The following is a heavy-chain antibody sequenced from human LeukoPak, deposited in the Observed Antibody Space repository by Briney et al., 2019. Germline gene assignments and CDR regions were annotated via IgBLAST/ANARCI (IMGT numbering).Heavy chain of an antibody. Sequence: PGGSLRLSCAASGFTFSSYGMHWVRQAPGKGLEWVAVISYDASDKYYVDSVKGRFTISRDNSKNTLYLQMNSLRAEDTAVYYCAREAAGDYDAFDIWGQGTMVTVSS. CDR3: AREAAGDYDAFDI. J-gene: IGHJ3*02. D-gene: IGHD6-13*01. CDR2: ISYDASDK. V-gene: IGHV3-30*03. CDR1: GFTFSSYG.